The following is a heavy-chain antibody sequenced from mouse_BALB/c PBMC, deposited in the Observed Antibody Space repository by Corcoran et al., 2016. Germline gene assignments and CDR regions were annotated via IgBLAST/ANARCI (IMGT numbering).Heavy chain of an antibody. CDR2: INTYTGEQ. Sequence: QIQLVQSGHELKKPGETVKISCKASGYTFKNYGMNWVKQAPGKGLKWMGWINTYTGEQTYADDFKGRFAFSLETSASTADLQINNLKNEDTATYFCASEPGSMDYWGQGTSVTVSA. J-gene: IGHJ4*01. V-gene: IGHV9-3-1*01. CDR3: ASEPGSMDY. CDR1: GYTFKNYG.